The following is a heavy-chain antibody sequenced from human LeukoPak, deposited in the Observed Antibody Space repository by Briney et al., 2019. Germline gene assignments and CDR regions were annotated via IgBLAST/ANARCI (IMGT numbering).Heavy chain of an antibody. V-gene: IGHV4-59*01. CDR2: IYYSGST. Sequence: SETLSLTCTVSGGSISSYYWSWIRQPPGKGLEWIGYIYYSGSTNYNPSLKSRVTISVDTSKNQFSLKLSSVTAEDTAVYYCASDMGSGWLQFHYFDYWGQGTLVTVSS. D-gene: IGHD5-24*01. J-gene: IGHJ4*02. CDR3: ASDMGSGWLQFHYFDY. CDR1: GGSISSYY.